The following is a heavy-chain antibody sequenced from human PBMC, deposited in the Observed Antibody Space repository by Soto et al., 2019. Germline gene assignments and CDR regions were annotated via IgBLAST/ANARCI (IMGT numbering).Heavy chain of an antibody. Sequence: SETLSLTCTVSGGSISSYYWSWIRQPPGKGLEWIGYIYYSGSTNYNPSLKSRVTISVDTSKNQFSLKLSSVTAADTAVYYCARGIAAAARGWFDPWGQGTLVTVSS. CDR2: IYYSGST. J-gene: IGHJ5*02. V-gene: IGHV4-59*08. CDR1: GGSISSYY. D-gene: IGHD6-13*01. CDR3: ARGIAAAARGWFDP.